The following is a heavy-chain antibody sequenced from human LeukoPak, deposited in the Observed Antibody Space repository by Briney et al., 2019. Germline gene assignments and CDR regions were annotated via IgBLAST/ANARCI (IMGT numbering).Heavy chain of an antibody. V-gene: IGHV4-4*09. CDR3: AKSYFDYSTYYSYYFNL. Sequence: SETLSLTCTVSGGSTSGGYWRWIRQPPGRGLEWIGYVYTSGSTNYNPSLKSRVTISVDTSKSQFALKLSSVTAADTAVYYCAKSYFDYSTYYSYYFNLWGQGALVTVSS. D-gene: IGHD4-11*01. J-gene: IGHJ4*02. CDR2: VYTSGST. CDR1: GGSTSGGY.